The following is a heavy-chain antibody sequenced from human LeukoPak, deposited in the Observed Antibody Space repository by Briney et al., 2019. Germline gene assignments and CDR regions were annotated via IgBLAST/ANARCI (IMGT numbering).Heavy chain of an antibody. CDR3: ARGRLGRQHASFFDS. CDR2: IYYSGST. V-gene: IGHV4-59*08. Sequence: SETLSLTCRVSDGSMGNYYWGWIRQPPGKGLEWIGYIYYSGSTTYNPSLKGRVTVSVDTSKNQFSLKLTSMTAADTAVYYCARGRLGRQHASFFDSWGQGTLVTVSS. D-gene: IGHD2-2*01. J-gene: IGHJ4*02. CDR1: DGSMGNYY.